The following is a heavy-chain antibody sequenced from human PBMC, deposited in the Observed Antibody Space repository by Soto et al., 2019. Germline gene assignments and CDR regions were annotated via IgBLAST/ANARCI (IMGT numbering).Heavy chain of an antibody. CDR1: GFTFSSYG. D-gene: IGHD2-15*01. J-gene: IGHJ4*02. Sequence: QVQLVESGGGVVQPGKSLRLSCAASGFTFSSYGMHWVRQAPGKGLEWVALIWYDGSNEYYADSVKGRFTISRDNAKSTPDLEMNSLRAEDTAVYYCAREGYCSGGRCYADYWGQGTLVTVSS. CDR3: AREGYCSGGRCYADY. CDR2: IWYDGSNE. V-gene: IGHV3-33*01.